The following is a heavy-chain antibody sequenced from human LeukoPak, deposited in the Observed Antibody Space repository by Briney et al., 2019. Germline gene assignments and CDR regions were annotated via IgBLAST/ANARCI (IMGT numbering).Heavy chain of an antibody. CDR3: AKEPRRETQAD. Sequence: PGGSLRLSCAASGFTFSSYGMHWVRQAPGKGLEWVAVISYDGSNKYYADSVKGRFTISRDNSKNTLYLQMNSLRAEDTAVYYCAKEPRRETQADWGQGTLVTVSS. CDR1: GFTFSSYG. D-gene: IGHD1-26*01. J-gene: IGHJ4*02. CDR2: ISYDGSNK. V-gene: IGHV3-30*18.